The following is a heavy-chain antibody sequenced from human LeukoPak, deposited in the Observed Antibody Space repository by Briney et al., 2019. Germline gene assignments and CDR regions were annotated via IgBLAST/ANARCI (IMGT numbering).Heavy chain of an antibody. CDR2: ITDSGDKT. D-gene: IGHD5-24*01. CDR1: GFSFENYG. J-gene: IGHJ3*02. Sequence: PGGSLRLSCVASGFSFENYGMSWVRQAPGKEPEWVSTITDSGDKTFYADSVKGRFTISRDTSTNTLSLQMTSLRVEDTAIYHCAKDGTRWAFDIWGQGTMVTVSS. V-gene: IGHV3-23*01. CDR3: AKDGTRWAFDI.